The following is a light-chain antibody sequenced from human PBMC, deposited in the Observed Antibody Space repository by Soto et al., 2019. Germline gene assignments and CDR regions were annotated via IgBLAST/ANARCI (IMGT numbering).Light chain of an antibody. V-gene: IGKV3-20*01. CDR1: QSFSSSY. J-gene: IGKJ2*01. Sequence: EIVLTQSPGTLSLSPGERATLSCRASQSFSSSYLAWYQQKPGQAPRLLIYGASARATGIPDRFSGSGSGTDFTLPISRLEPEDFAVYYCQHYGSSPQNFGQGTKLEIK. CDR3: QHYGSSPQN. CDR2: GAS.